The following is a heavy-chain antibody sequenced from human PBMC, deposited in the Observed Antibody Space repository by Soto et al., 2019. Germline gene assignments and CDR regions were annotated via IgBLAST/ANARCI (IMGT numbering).Heavy chain of an antibody. CDR3: ARGVRSYDSSGYYYGLLNWFDP. CDR1: GGSFSGYY. D-gene: IGHD3-22*01. CDR2: INHSGST. Sequence: QVQLQQWGAGLLKPSETLSLTCAVYGGSFSGYYWSWIRQPPGKGLEWIGEINHSGSTNYNPSLKSRVTISVDTSKNQFSLKLSSVTAADTAVYYCARGVRSYDSSGYYYGLLNWFDPCGQGTLVTVAS. V-gene: IGHV4-34*01. J-gene: IGHJ5*02.